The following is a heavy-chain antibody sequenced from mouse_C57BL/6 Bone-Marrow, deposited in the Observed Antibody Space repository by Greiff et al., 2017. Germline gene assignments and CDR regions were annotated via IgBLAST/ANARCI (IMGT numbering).Heavy chain of an antibody. Sequence: EVKLQESGAELVRPGASVKLSCTASGFNIKDDYMHWVKQRPEQGLEWIGWIDPENGDTEYASKFQGKATITADTSSNTAYLQLSSLTSEDTAVYYCTYYYGYVYYAMDYWGQGTSVTVSS. CDR3: TYYYGYVYYAMDY. CDR2: IDPENGDT. J-gene: IGHJ4*01. CDR1: GFNIKDDY. V-gene: IGHV14-4*01. D-gene: IGHD2-2*01.